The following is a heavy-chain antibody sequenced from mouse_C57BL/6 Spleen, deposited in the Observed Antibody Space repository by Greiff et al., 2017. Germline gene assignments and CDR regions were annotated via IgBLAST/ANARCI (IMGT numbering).Heavy chain of an antibody. V-gene: IGHV1-81*01. CDR3: AREDDGYLYFDY. Sequence: QVQLQQSGAELARPGASVKLSCKASGYTFTSYGISWVKQRTGQGLEWIGEIYPRSGNTYYNEKFKGKATLTADKSSSTAYMELRSLTSEDSAVYFCAREDDGYLYFDYWGQGTTLTVSS. CDR2: IYPRSGNT. D-gene: IGHD2-3*01. J-gene: IGHJ2*01. CDR1: GYTFTSYG.